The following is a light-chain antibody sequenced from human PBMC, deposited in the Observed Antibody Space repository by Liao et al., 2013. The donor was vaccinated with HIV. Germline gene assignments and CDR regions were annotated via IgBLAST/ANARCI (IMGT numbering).Light chain of an antibody. V-gene: IGLV3-21*04. CDR1: NIGSKS. CDR2: HNT. CDR3: QVWDSSSDHPV. Sequence: SYVVTQSPSVSVAPGKTATITCGGNNIGSKSVHWYQQKPGQAPVVVIDHNTDRPSGIPERFSGSNSGNTATLTISRVEAGDEADYYCQVWDSSSDHPVFGGGTKLTVL. J-gene: IGLJ3*02.